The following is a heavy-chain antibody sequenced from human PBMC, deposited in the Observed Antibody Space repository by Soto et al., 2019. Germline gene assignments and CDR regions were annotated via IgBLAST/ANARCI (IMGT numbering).Heavy chain of an antibody. V-gene: IGHV1-18*01. Sequence: ASVKVSCKASGYTFTSYGISWVRQAPGQGLEWMGWISAYNGNTSYAQKLQGRGTMTTDTSTSTAYMELRSLRSDDTAVYYCARSPSHYDFWSGYSNYYYMDVWGKGTTVTVSS. J-gene: IGHJ6*03. CDR2: ISAYNGNT. D-gene: IGHD3-3*01. CDR1: GYTFTSYG. CDR3: ARSPSHYDFWSGYSNYYYMDV.